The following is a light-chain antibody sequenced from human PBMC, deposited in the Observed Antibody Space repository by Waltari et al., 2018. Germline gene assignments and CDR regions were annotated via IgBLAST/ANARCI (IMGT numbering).Light chain of an antibody. CDR2: AAS. CDR3: QQSHSTPRT. V-gene: IGKV1-39*01. CDR1: KSIRSY. J-gene: IGKJ1*01. Sequence: DIQMTQSPSFLSASIGDRVTITCRVSKSIRSYLNWYQQKPGKAPKILIYAASSLHSGVPSRFSGSGSGTDFTLTISSLQPEDFATYYCQQSHSTPRTFGQGTKVEIK.